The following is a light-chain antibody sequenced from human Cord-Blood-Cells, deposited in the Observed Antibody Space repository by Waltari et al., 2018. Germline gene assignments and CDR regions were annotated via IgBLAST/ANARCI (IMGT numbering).Light chain of an antibody. Sequence: QSALTQPAPLSLSPGQSITISRTRTISDVGNYNLVSCYQPHPGKAPKLMIYEVSKRPSGVSNRVSGSKSGNTASLTISGLQAEDEADYYCCSYVGSSTYVFGTGTKVTVL. J-gene: IGLJ1*01. CDR1: ISDVGNYNL. CDR3: CSYVGSSTYV. V-gene: IGLV2-23*02. CDR2: EVS.